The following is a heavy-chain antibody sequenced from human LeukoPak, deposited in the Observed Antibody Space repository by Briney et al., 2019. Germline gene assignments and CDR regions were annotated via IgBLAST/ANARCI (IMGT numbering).Heavy chain of an antibody. Sequence: GGSLRLSCAASGFTFSSYAMSWVRQAPGKGLEWVSAISGSGGSTYYADSVKGRFTISRDNSKNTLYLQMNSLRAEDTAVYYCARDIVVVPAAQKGTYNWFDPWGQGTLVTVSS. D-gene: IGHD2-2*01. CDR2: ISGSGGST. V-gene: IGHV3-23*01. CDR3: ARDIVVVPAAQKGTYNWFDP. J-gene: IGHJ5*02. CDR1: GFTFSSYA.